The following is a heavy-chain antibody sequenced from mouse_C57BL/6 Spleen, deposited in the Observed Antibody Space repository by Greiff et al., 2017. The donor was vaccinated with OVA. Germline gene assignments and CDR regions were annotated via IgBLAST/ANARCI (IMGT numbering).Heavy chain of an antibody. D-gene: IGHD1-1*01. J-gene: IGHJ2*01. CDR1: GFTFSDYY. CDR2: INYDGSST. Sequence: DVKLVESEGGLVQPGSSMKLSCTASGFTFSDYYMAWVRQVPEKGLEWVANINYDGSSTYYLDSLKSRFIISRDNAKNILYLQMSSLKSEDTATYYCAREGGVVAVDYWGQGTTLTVSS. CDR3: AREGGVVAVDY. V-gene: IGHV5-16*01.